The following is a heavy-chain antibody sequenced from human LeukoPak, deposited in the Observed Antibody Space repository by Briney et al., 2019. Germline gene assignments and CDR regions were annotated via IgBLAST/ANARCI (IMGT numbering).Heavy chain of an antibody. V-gene: IGHV4-34*01. Sequence: SETLSLTCAVYGGSFSGYYWSWIRQPPGKGLEWIGYIYHSGTTYYNPSLKSRVTISVDTSKNQFSLKLNSVTAADAAVYYCATYHGAFDIWGQGTMVTVSS. D-gene: IGHD2-2*01. CDR2: IYHSGTT. CDR1: GGSFSGYY. J-gene: IGHJ3*02. CDR3: ATYHGAFDI.